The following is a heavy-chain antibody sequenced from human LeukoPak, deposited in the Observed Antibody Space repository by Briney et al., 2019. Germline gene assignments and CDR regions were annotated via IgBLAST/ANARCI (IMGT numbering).Heavy chain of an antibody. CDR1: GGSFSGYY. Sequence: SETLSLTCAVYGGSFSGYYWSWIRQPPGKGLEWIGEINHSGSTNYNPSLKSRVTISVDTSKNQFSLNLSSVTAADTAVYYCASTARNYGSGSYYLGWGQGTLVTVSS. J-gene: IGHJ4*02. CDR3: ASTARNYGSGSYYLG. D-gene: IGHD3-10*01. CDR2: INHSGST. V-gene: IGHV4-34*01.